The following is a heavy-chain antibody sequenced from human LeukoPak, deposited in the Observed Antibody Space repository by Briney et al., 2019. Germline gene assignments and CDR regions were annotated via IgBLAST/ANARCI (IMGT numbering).Heavy chain of an antibody. CDR2: INPSGGST. CDR1: GYTFTSYY. Sequence: ASVNVSCKASGYTFTSYYMHWVRQAPGQGLEGMGIINPSGGSTSYAQKFQGRVTMTRDTSTSTVYMELSSLRSEDTAVYYCARAFRAAAGTAWYYYMDVWGKGTTVTVSS. D-gene: IGHD6-13*01. V-gene: IGHV1-46*01. J-gene: IGHJ6*03. CDR3: ARAFRAAAGTAWYYYMDV.